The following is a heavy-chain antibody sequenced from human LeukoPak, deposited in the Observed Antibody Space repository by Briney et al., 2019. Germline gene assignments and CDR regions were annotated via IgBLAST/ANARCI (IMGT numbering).Heavy chain of an antibody. CDR1: GFTFGSNA. CDR3: AKVIYSNYGYFDY. J-gene: IGHJ4*02. CDR2: ISGSGTTT. Sequence: GGSLRLSCAASGFTFGSNALTWVRQAPGKGLEWVSGISGSGTTTYYADSVKGRFTISRDNSNNKVYLQMNSLRAEDTAVYYCAKVIYSNYGYFDYWGQGTLVTVSS. D-gene: IGHD4-11*01. V-gene: IGHV3-23*01.